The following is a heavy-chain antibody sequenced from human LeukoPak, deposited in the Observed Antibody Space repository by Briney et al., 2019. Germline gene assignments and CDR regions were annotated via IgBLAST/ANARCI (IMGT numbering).Heavy chain of an antibody. Sequence: SETLSLTCTVSGAPITTSNHYWGWIRQPPGKTLECIANIYYSGHTLYNPSLKSRALISVDTTSNQFSLRLTSVTAADTAVYYCAAPSGPTYYSPVDFWGQGTSVSVSS. D-gene: IGHD1-26*01. CDR2: IYYSGHT. J-gene: IGHJ4*02. CDR1: GAPITTSNHY. CDR3: AAPSGPTYYSPVDF. V-gene: IGHV4-39*01.